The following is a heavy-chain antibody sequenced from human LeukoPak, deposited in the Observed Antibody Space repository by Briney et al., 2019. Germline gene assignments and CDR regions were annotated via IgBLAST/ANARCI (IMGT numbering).Heavy chain of an antibody. CDR3: TGEKAGTIVDY. CDR1: GYSINSGYY. J-gene: IGHJ4*02. Sequence: PSETLSLTCTVSGYSINSGYYWGWIRQPPGKGLEWIASIYHSGSTYYNPSLKSRVTISADTSKNQFSLKLISVTAADTAVYYCTGEKAGTIVDYWGQGTLVTVSS. D-gene: IGHD1-7*01. CDR2: IYHSGST. V-gene: IGHV4-38-2*02.